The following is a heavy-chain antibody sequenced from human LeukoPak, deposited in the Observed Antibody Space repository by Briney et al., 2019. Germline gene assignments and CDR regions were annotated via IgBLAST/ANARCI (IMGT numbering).Heavy chain of an antibody. Sequence: ASVKVSCKASGYTFTSYYMHWVRQAPGQGLEWMGIINPIGGSTSYAQKFQGRVTMTRDTSTSTVYMELSSLRSEDTAAYYCARGYCANGVCYMVDYWGQGTLVTVSS. J-gene: IGHJ4*02. CDR1: GYTFTSYY. CDR2: INPIGGST. V-gene: IGHV1-46*01. D-gene: IGHD2-8*01. CDR3: ARGYCANGVCYMVDY.